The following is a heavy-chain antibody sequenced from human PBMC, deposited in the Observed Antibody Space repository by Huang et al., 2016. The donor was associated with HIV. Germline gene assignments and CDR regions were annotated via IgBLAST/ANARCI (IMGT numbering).Heavy chain of an antibody. D-gene: IGHD2-21*02. CDR3: ATDLGGYSFDY. CDR2: IRFDGGNK. CDR1: GFSFSHYG. V-gene: IGHV3-30*02. J-gene: IGHJ4*02. Sequence: QEQLVESGGGVVQPGGSLRLSCATSGFSFSHYGMHWVRRAPGKGVEWVAFIRFDGGNKHYADSAKGRFTISRDNSKKMLFLEMNSLRGDDTAFYYCATDLGGYSFDYWGQGALVSVSS.